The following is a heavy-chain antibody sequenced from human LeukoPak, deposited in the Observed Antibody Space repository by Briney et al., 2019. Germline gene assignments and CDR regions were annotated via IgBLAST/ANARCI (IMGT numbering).Heavy chain of an antibody. D-gene: IGHD4-17*01. CDR1: GYTFTGYY. Sequence: ASVKVSCKASGYTFTGYYMHWVRQAPGQGLEWMGWINTNSGGTNYAQKFQGRVTMTRDTSIGTAHMELSRPRSDDTAVYYCARVPGGDSNWFDPWGQGTLVTVSS. V-gene: IGHV1-2*02. CDR3: ARVPGGDSNWFDP. CDR2: INTNSGGT. J-gene: IGHJ5*02.